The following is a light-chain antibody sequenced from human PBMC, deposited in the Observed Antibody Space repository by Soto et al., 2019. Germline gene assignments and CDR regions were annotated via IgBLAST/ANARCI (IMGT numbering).Light chain of an antibody. Sequence: QSALTQPASVSGSPGQSITISCTGTSSDVGGYNYVSWYQQHPGKAPKLMIYDVSYRPLGVSNRFSGSKSGNTASLTISGLQAEDEADYYCSSYTSSSTLYVFGTGTQLTVL. J-gene: IGLJ1*01. CDR1: SSDVGGYNY. CDR3: SSYTSSSTLYV. CDR2: DVS. V-gene: IGLV2-14*03.